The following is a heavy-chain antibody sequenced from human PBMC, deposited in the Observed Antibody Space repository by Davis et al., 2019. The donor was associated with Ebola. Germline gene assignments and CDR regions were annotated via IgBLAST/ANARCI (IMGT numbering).Heavy chain of an antibody. CDR1: GDRVSSNSAA. J-gene: IGHJ4*02. V-gene: IGHV6-1*01. D-gene: IGHD3-22*01. CDR2: TYYRSKWFV. CDR3: ARDPPYDQGYDY. Sequence: MPSDTLSLTFALPGDRVSSNSAAWNWIRQSPSRGLEWLGRTYYRSKWFVDYAVSVKSRITINPDTSKNQFSLQLTSVTPEDTAVYYCARDPPYDQGYDYWGQGTLVTVSS.